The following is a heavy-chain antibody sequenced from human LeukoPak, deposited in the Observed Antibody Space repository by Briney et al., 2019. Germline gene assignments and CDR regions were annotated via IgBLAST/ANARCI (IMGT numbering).Heavy chain of an antibody. V-gene: IGHV4-34*01. J-gene: IGHJ6*03. Sequence: SETLSLTCAVYGGSFSGYYWSWIRQPPGKGLEWIGEINHSGSTNYNPSLKSRVTISVDTSKNQFSLKLSSVTAADTAVYYCARRATRDHYYYYMDVWGKGTTVTISS. CDR1: GGSFSGYY. CDR3: ARRATRDHYYYYMDV. CDR2: INHSGST. D-gene: IGHD5-12*01.